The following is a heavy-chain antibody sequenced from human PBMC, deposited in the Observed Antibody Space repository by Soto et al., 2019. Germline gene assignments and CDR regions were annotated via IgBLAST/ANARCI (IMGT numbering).Heavy chain of an antibody. V-gene: IGHV2-5*01. CDR3: ARGSATIPVFAFDX. Sequence: SGPTLVHPTQTLTLTCSFSGFSLSTSGVGVGWIRHSPGKALEWLALIYWSGDEHYRPSLKSRLSIIKDTSKNHVVLIMTDMDTVDTATYYCARGSATIPVFAFDXWGQGTRVTVS. CDR2: IYWSGDE. J-gene: IGHJ3*02. CDR1: GFSLSTSGVG. D-gene: IGHD2-21*01.